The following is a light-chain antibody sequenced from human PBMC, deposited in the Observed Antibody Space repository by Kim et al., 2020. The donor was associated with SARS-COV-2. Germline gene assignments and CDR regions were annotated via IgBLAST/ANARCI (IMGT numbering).Light chain of an antibody. Sequence: QSVLTQPPSASGSPGQSVTITCTGSSSDVSGYDYVSWYQQHPGKAPKVIIYEISHRPSGVPDRFSGSRSGNTASLTVSGLLADDEADYYCSSYAGSGNWVFGGGTQLTVL. J-gene: IGLJ3*02. CDR3: SSYAGSGNWV. V-gene: IGLV2-8*01. CDR1: SSDVSGYDY. CDR2: EIS.